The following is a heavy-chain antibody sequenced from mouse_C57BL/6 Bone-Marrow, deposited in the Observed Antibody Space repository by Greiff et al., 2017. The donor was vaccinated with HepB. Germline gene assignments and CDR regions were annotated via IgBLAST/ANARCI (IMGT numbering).Heavy chain of an antibody. CDR3: ARTTVVGGWYFDV. D-gene: IGHD1-1*01. CDR1: GFTFSDYY. V-gene: IGHV5-12*01. Sequence: EVQVVESGGGLVQPGGSLKLSCAASGFTFSDYYMYWVRQTPEKRLEWVAYISNGGGSTYYPDTVKGRFTISRDNAKNTLYLQMSRLKSEDTAMYYCARTTVVGGWYFDVWGTGTTVTVSS. J-gene: IGHJ1*03. CDR2: ISNGGGST.